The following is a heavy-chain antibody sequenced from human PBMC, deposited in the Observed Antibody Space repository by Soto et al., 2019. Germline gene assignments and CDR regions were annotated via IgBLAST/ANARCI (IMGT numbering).Heavy chain of an antibody. CDR3: ASDYYGMDV. CDR1: GFTFSSYA. J-gene: IGHJ6*02. V-gene: IGHV3-23*01. CDR2: ISGSGGST. Sequence: GGSLRLSCAASGFTFSSYAMSWVRQAPGKGLEWVSAISGSGGSTNYADSVKGRFTISRDNSKNTLDLQMNSLRAEDTAVYYCASDYYGMDVWGQGTTVTVSS.